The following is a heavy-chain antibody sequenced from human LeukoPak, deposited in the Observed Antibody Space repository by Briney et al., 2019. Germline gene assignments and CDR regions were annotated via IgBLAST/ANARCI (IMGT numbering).Heavy chain of an antibody. Sequence: ASVKVSCKASGGTFSSYAISWVRQAPGQGLEWMGRIIPILGIANYAQKFQGRVTITTDESTSTAYMELSSLRSEDTAVYYCAICITIFALPGYYYMDVWGKGTTVTVSS. V-gene: IGHV1-69*04. CDR1: GGTFSSYA. CDR3: AICITIFALPGYYYMDV. D-gene: IGHD3-3*01. CDR2: IIPILGIA. J-gene: IGHJ6*03.